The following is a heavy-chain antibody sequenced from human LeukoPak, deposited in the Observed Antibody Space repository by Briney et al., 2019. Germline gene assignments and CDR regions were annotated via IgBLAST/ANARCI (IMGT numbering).Heavy chain of an antibody. J-gene: IGHJ6*03. V-gene: IGHV4-31*03. CDR2: IYYSGST. Sequence: SETLSLTCTVSGGSISSGGYYWGWIRQHPGKGLEWIGYIYYSGSTYYNPSLKSRVTILVDTSKNQFSLKLSSVTAADTAVYYCATSIAARSLGYMDVWGKGTTVTVSS. CDR3: ATSIAARSLGYMDV. D-gene: IGHD6-6*01. CDR1: GGSISSGGYY.